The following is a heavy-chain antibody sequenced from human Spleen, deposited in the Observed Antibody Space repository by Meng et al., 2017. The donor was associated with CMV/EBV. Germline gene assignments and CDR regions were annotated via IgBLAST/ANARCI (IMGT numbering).Heavy chain of an antibody. CDR3: SRKPRYSSGCYDY. CDR2: ISSSGGTK. V-gene: IGHV3-48*04. J-gene: IGHJ4*02. Sequence: GESLKISCAASGFSLSSHSMNWVRQAPGKGLEWVSYISSSGGTKSYADSVKGRFIISRDNAKNSLYLDMNSLTAEDTAVYYCSRKPRYSSGCYDYWGQGTLVTVSS. CDR1: GFSLSSHS. D-gene: IGHD6-19*01.